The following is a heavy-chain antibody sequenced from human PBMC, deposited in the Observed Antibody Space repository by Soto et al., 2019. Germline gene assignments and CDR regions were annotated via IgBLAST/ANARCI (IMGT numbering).Heavy chain of an antibody. J-gene: IGHJ6*03. V-gene: IGHV3-48*01. CDR1: GFTFSSYS. CDR2: ISSSSSTI. Sequence: GGSLRLSCAASGFTFSSYSMNWVRQAPGKGLEWVSYISSSSSTIYYADSVKGRFTISRDNAKNSLYLQMNSLRAEDTAVYYCARDRGLRRLNYYYYYMDVWGKGTTVTVSS. D-gene: IGHD4-17*01. CDR3: ARDRGLRRLNYYYYYMDV.